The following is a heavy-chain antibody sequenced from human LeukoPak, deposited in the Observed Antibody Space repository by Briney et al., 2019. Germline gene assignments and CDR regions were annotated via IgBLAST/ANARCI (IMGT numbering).Heavy chain of an antibody. CDR3: ARDLIGRYYDIMTHDY. CDR2: IDTNTGNP. J-gene: IGHJ4*02. Sequence: ASVKISCKASGYSFNSQGMNWVRQAPGQGLEWMGWIDTNTGNPTYAQGFTGRFVFSLDTSVSTAYLQINSLKAEDTAVYYCARDLIGRYYDIMTHDYWGQGTLVTVSS. D-gene: IGHD3-9*01. CDR1: GYSFNSQG. V-gene: IGHV7-4-1*02.